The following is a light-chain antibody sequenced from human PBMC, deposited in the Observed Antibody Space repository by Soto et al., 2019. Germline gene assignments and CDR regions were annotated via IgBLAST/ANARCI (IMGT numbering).Light chain of an antibody. V-gene: IGKV1-17*01. CDR3: LHHYNYPLT. Sequence: DIQMTQFPSSLSASVGDRVTITCRASQGIGNDLGWYQHKPGKAPKRLIFSASTLVSGVPSRFSGGGFGTEFTLTISSLQPEDFATYYCLHHYNYPLTLGGGTKVEIK. CDR1: QGIGND. J-gene: IGKJ4*01. CDR2: SAS.